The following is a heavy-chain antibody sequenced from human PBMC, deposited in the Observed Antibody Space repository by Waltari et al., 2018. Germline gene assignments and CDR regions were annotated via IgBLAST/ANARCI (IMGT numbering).Heavy chain of an antibody. J-gene: IGHJ4*02. Sequence: QVQLQESGPGLVKPSETLSLTCTVSGGSISSYYWSWIRQPPGKGLEWIGYIYYSGSTNYNPSLKSRVTRSLDTSKNQFSLKLSSVTAADTAVYYCARSGGYYYDSSGYLCYFDYWGQGTLVTVSS. CDR2: IYYSGST. V-gene: IGHV4-59*01. D-gene: IGHD3-22*01. CDR3: ARSGGYYYDSSGYLCYFDY. CDR1: GGSISSYY.